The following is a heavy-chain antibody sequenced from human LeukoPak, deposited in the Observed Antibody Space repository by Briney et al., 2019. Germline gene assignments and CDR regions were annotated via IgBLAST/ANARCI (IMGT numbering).Heavy chain of an antibody. CDR1: GDSVSSNSAA. CDR2: TYYRSKWYH. D-gene: IGHD1-26*01. V-gene: IGHV6-1*01. Sequence: SQTLSLTCAISGDSVSSNSAAWNWIRQSPLRGLEWLGRTYYRSKWYHDYGVSVKSRITINPDTSKNQFSLQLNYVTPEDTAVYYCARGSIVTATRTFDIWGQGTLVTVSS. J-gene: IGHJ3*02. CDR3: ARGSIVTATRTFDI.